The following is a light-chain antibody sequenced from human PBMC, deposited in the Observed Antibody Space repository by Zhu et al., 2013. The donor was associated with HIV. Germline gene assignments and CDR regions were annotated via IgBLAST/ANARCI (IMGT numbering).Light chain of an antibody. V-gene: IGKV1-9*01. CDR2: GAS. J-gene: IGKJ4*01. CDR3: QQYSYYSVT. Sequence: IQLTQSPSSLSASVGDRVTITCRASQGIGSYLAWYRQKSGKAPELLIYGASTLQSGVPSRFSGSGSGTDFTLTISGLQAEDYATYYCQQYSYYSVTFGGGTKVEIK. CDR1: QGIGSY.